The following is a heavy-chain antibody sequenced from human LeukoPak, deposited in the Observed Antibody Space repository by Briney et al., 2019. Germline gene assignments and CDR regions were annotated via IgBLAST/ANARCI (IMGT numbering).Heavy chain of an antibody. CDR2: LSWHSGSI. V-gene: IGHV3-9*01. D-gene: IGHD1-26*01. Sequence: GRSLRLSCVASGFKFNDYAMHWVRQAPGKGLEWVSGLSWHSGSIGYADSVKGRFIISRDNAKNSLYLEMNSLRPEDSALYYCAKETKVGENLYYFDYWGRGTLLTVSS. CDR3: AKETKVGENLYYFDY. J-gene: IGHJ4*02. CDR1: GFKFNDYA.